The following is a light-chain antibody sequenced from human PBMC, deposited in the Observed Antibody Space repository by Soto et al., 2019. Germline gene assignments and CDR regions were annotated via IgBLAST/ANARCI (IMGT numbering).Light chain of an antibody. CDR2: EVI. CDR3: SSYTSRSIVV. CDR1: SSDIDGYDY. V-gene: IGLV2-14*01. Sequence: QSALTQPASVSGSPGQSITISCTGTSSDIDGYDYVSWYRQHPGKAPKLLIYEVIHRPSGVSNRFSGSKSGNTASLTISGLQADDEADYYCSSYTSRSIVVFGGGTKLTVL. J-gene: IGLJ2*01.